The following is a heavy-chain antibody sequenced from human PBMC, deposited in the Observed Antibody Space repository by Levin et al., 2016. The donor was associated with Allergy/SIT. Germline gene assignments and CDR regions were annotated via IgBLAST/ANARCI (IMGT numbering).Heavy chain of an antibody. J-gene: IGHJ6*03. CDR3: ARDGAYYDFWSGYWSPSYYYMDV. V-gene: IGHV3-7*01. D-gene: IGHD3-3*01. CDR2: IKQDGSEK. Sequence: GESLKISCAASGFTFSSYWMSWVRQAPGKGLEWVANIKQDGSEKYYVDSVKGRFTISRDNSKNTLYVEMNSLRAEDTAVYYCARDGAYYDFWSGYWSPSYYYMDVWGKGTTVTVSS. CDR1: GFTFSSYW.